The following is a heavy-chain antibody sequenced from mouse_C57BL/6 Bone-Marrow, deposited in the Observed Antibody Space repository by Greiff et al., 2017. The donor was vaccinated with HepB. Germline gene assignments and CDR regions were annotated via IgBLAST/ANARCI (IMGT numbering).Heavy chain of an antibody. Sequence: VQLVESGPGLVQPSQSLSITCTVSGFSLTSYGVHWVRQPPGKGLEWLGVIWSGGSTDYNAAFISRLSISKDNSKSQVFFKMNSLQADDTAIYYCAKGGYPSYAMDYWGQGTSVTVSS. V-gene: IGHV2-4*01. D-gene: IGHD2-2*01. CDR1: GFSLTSYG. CDR2: IWSGGST. J-gene: IGHJ4*01. CDR3: AKGGYPSYAMDY.